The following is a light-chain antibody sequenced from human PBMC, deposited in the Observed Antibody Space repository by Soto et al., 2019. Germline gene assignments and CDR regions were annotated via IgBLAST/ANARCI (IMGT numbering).Light chain of an antibody. CDR3: QHYNHYYT. Sequence: DIQMTQSPSTLSASVGDRVTITCRASQNINIWLAWYQQRPGKAPKLLIYRASTLESGVPSRFSGSGSGTEFSLTISSLQPDDFATYYCQHYNHYYTFGQGTKLEIK. J-gene: IGKJ2*01. CDR1: QNINIW. V-gene: IGKV1-5*03. CDR2: RAS.